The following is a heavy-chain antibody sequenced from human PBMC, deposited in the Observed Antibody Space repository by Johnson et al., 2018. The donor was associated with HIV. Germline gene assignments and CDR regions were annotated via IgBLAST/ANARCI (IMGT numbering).Heavy chain of an antibody. CDR1: GFTFSSYA. J-gene: IGHJ3*02. Sequence: QVQLVESGGGVVQPGRSLRLSCAASGFTFSSYAMHWVRQAPGKGLEWVAVISYDGTNKYYADSVKGRFTISRDNSKNTMYLQMNSLRAEDTALYYCAKGLRITMIVTTGAFDIWGQGTMVTVSS. CDR3: AKGLRITMIVTTGAFDI. V-gene: IGHV3-30-3*02. CDR2: ISYDGTNK. D-gene: IGHD3-22*01.